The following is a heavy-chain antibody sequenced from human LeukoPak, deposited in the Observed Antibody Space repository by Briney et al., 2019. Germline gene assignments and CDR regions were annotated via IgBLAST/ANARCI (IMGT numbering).Heavy chain of an antibody. V-gene: IGHV3-48*03. D-gene: IGHD2-8*01. J-gene: IGHJ4*02. CDR3: ARAYAPMDY. CDR1: GFTFSTYE. Sequence: GGSLRLSCAASGFTFSTYEMNWVRQAPGKGLEWVSYISSSGSNIYYADPVKGRFTISRDNAKNSLYLQMNSLRVEDTAVYYCARAYAPMDYWGQGTLVTVSS. CDR2: ISSSGSNI.